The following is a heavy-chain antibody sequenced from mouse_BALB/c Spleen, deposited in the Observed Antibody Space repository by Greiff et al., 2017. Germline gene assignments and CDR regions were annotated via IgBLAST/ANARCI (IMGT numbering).Heavy chain of an antibody. D-gene: IGHD2-10*01. CDR3: ASSYGNFYFDY. V-gene: IGHV5-6*01. CDR2: ISSGGSYT. Sequence: EVKLVESGGDLVKPGGSLKLSCAASGFTFSSYGMSWVRQTPDKRLEWVATISSGGSYTYYPDSVKGRFTISRDNAKNTLYLQMSSLKSEDTAMYYCASSYGNFYFDYWGQGTTLTVSS. J-gene: IGHJ2*01. CDR1: GFTFSSYG.